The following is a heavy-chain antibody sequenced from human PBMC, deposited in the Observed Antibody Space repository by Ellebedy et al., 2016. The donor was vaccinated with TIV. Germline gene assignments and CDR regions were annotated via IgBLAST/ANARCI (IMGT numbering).Heavy chain of an antibody. CDR2: IRLDGSDK. V-gene: IGHV3-7*01. Sequence: GESLKISCAASRFTFSSHWMTWVRQAPGKGLEWVANIRLDGSDKYYVDSVKGRFTISRDNAKNSLYLQMTSLRADDTAVYYCATDGSYGDYLSPTHAFVIWGQGTMVTVSS. CDR3: ATDGSYGDYLSPTHAFVI. CDR1: RFTFSSHW. J-gene: IGHJ3*02. D-gene: IGHD4-17*01.